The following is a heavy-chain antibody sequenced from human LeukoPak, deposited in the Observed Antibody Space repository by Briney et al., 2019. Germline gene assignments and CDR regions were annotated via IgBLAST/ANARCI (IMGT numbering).Heavy chain of an antibody. CDR1: GFTFSSYS. V-gene: IGHV3-21*01. J-gene: IGHJ4*02. CDR2: ISSSSYI. Sequence: GGSLRLSCAASGFTFSSYSMNWVRQAPGKGLEWVSSISSSSYIYYADSVKGRFTISRDNAKNSLYLQMNSLRAEDTAVYYCARDVYDYVWGSYLNKSDYWGQGTLVTVSS. D-gene: IGHD3-16*02. CDR3: ARDVYDYVWGSYLNKSDY.